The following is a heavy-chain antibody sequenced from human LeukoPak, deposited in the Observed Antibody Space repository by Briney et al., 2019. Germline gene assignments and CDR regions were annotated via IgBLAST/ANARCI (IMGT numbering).Heavy chain of an antibody. Sequence: PSQTLSLTCTVSGGSISSGGYYWSWIRQPPGKGLEWIGYIYHSGSTYYNPSLKSRVTISVDRSKNQSSLKLSSVTAADTAVYYCARTFGQGYYNPGDYWGQGTLVTVSS. CDR2: IYHSGST. V-gene: IGHV4-30-2*01. CDR1: GGSISSGGYY. CDR3: ARTFGQGYYNPGDY. J-gene: IGHJ4*02. D-gene: IGHD3-9*01.